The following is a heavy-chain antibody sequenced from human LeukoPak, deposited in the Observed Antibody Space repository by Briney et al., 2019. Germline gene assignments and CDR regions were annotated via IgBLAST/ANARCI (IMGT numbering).Heavy chain of an antibody. J-gene: IGHJ5*02. V-gene: IGHV4-34*01. Sequence: PSETLSLTCAVYGGSFSGYYWSWIRQPPGKGLEWIGEINHSGSTNYNPSLKSRVTISVDTSKIQFSLKLSSVTAADTAVYYCARGRKGSGSYYWAGGHNWFDPWGQGTLVTVSS. CDR1: GGSFSGYY. CDR2: INHSGST. D-gene: IGHD3-10*01. CDR3: ARGRKGSGSYYWAGGHNWFDP.